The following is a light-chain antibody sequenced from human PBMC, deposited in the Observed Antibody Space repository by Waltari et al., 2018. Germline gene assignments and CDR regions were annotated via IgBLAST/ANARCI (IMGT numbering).Light chain of an antibody. Sequence: EIVLTQSPGTLSLSPGERVTLSCRASQSVSRTLAWYQQKPGQAPRLLMYGASNRATGSPDRFSGSGSGTDFSLTISRLEPEDFAVYYCQHYVRLPVTFGQGTKVEIK. CDR3: QHYVRLPVT. CDR1: QSVSRT. J-gene: IGKJ1*01. V-gene: IGKV3-20*01. CDR2: GAS.